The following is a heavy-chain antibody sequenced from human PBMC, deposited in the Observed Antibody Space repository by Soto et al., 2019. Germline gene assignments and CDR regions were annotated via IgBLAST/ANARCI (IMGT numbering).Heavy chain of an antibody. CDR3: AREREYSGGGDIRYFDL. V-gene: IGHV1-69*10. CDR1: GYTFTSYG. J-gene: IGHJ2*01. D-gene: IGHD6-6*01. CDR2: IIPILGIA. Sequence: EASVKVSCKASGYTFTSYGISWVRQAPGQGLEWMGWIIPILGIANYAQKFQGRVTITADKSTSTAYMELSSLRSEDTAVYYCAREREYSGGGDIRYFDLWGRGTLVTVSS.